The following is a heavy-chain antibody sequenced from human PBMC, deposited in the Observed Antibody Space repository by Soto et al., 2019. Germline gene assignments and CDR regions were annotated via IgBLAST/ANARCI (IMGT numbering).Heavy chain of an antibody. J-gene: IGHJ6*02. V-gene: IGHV3-7*05. Sequence: GGSLRLSCAASGFTFSSYWMSWVRQAPGKGLEWVANIKQDGSEKYYVDPVKGRFTISRDNAKNSLYLQMNSLRAEDTAVYYCARDLLEGAAAGGYGMDVWGQGTTVTVSS. CDR2: IKQDGSEK. CDR1: GFTFSSYW. D-gene: IGHD6-13*01. CDR3: ARDLLEGAAAGGYGMDV.